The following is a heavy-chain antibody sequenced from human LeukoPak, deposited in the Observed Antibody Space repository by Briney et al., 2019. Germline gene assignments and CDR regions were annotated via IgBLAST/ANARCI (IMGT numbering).Heavy chain of an antibody. CDR1: GYTFTSYY. J-gene: IGHJ6*03. CDR2: INPNSGGT. CDR3: ARSLAVSKAYYYYMDV. D-gene: IGHD5/OR15-5a*01. Sequence: ASVKVSCKASGYTFTSYYMHWVRQAPGRGLEWMGWINPNSGGTNYAQKFQGRVTITTDESTSTAYMELSSLRSEDTAVYYCARSLAVSKAYYYYMDVWGKGTTVTVSS. V-gene: IGHV1-2*02.